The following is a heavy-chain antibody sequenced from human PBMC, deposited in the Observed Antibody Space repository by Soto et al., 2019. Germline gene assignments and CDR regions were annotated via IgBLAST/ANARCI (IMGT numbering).Heavy chain of an antibody. Sequence: SETLSLTCNVSGGSISSGCYYWSWIRQHPGKGLEWIGYMYDSGSTYFNPSLKSRVSISVDTSKNQFSLKLSSVTAADTAVYHCARTQFRQGGFDYWGQGTLVTVSS. CDR1: GGSISSGCYY. CDR2: MYDSGST. V-gene: IGHV4-31*03. CDR3: ARTQFRQGGFDY. J-gene: IGHJ4*02. D-gene: IGHD1-26*01.